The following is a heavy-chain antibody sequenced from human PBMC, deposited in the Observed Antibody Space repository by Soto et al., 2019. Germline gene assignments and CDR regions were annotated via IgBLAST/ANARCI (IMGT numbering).Heavy chain of an antibody. D-gene: IGHD3-10*01. CDR2: ISGSGGST. Sequence: GXPLRLSFSASVFTFSSYAMSWVRQAPGKGLEWVSAISGSGGSTYYADSVKGRFTISRDNSKNTLYLQMNSLRAEDTAVYYCATYITPDAFDIWGQGTMVTVSS. J-gene: IGHJ3*02. CDR1: VFTFSSYA. CDR3: ATYITPDAFDI. V-gene: IGHV3-23*01.